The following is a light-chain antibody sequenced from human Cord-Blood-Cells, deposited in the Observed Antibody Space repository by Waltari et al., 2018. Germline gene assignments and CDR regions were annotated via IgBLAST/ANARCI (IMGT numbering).Light chain of an antibody. Sequence: QSALTQPASVSGSPGQSITISCTGTSSHVGGYNYVSWYQQPPGKPPKLMISEVSNRPSGVSNRFSGSKSGNTASLTISGLQAEDEADYYCSSYTSSSTWVFGGGTKLTVL. V-gene: IGLV2-14*01. CDR3: SSYTSSSTWV. J-gene: IGLJ3*02. CDR2: EVS. CDR1: SSHVGGYNY.